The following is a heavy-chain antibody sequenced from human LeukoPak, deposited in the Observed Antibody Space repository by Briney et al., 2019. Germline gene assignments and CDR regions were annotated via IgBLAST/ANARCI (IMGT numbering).Heavy chain of an antibody. Sequence: GGSLRLSCAASGFTFSNYWMIWGRHAPGKGLGWGGNIKQDGSEKRYADSVRGRFTISRDNAQTSLYLQMNSLRAEDTAVYSRASDPWLQLTWGQGTLVTVSS. J-gene: IGHJ5*02. CDR3: ASDPWLQLT. CDR2: IKQDGSEK. V-gene: IGHV3-7*05. CDR1: GFTFSNYW. D-gene: IGHD5-24*01.